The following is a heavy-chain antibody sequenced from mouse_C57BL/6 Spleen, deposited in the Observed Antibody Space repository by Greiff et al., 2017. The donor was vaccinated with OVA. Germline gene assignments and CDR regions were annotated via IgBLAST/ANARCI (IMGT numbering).Heavy chain of an antibody. CDR1: GYTFTSYG. Sequence: QVQLKQSGAELARPGASVKLSCKASGYTFTSYGISWVKQRTGQGLEWIGEIYPRSGNTYYNEKFKGKATLTADKSSSTAYMELRSLTSEDSAVYVCERRSNDAMDYWGQGTSVTVSS. CDR3: ERRSNDAMDY. CDR2: IYPRSGNT. V-gene: IGHV1-81*01. J-gene: IGHJ4*01. D-gene: IGHD2-5*01.